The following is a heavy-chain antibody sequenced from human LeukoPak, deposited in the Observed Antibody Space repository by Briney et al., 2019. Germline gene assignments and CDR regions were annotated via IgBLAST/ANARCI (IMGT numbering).Heavy chain of an antibody. CDR3: ARGTYYDFWSGYYMMYYFDY. D-gene: IGHD3-3*01. J-gene: IGHJ4*02. CDR1: GGSFSGYY. V-gene: IGHV4-34*01. CDR2: INHSGST. Sequence: PSETLSLTCAVYGGSFSGYYWSWIRQPPGKGLEWIGEINHSGSTNYNPSLKSRVTISVDTSKNQFSLKLSSVTAADTAVYYCARGTYYDFWSGYYMMYYFDYWGQGTLVTVSS.